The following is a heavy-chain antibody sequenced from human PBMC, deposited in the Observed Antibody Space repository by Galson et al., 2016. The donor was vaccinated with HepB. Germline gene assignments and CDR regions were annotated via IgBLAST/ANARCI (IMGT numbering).Heavy chain of an antibody. Sequence: SLRLSCAASGFTFSDYAMSWVRQAPGKGLQWVSTIRGTGVTTHYADSVKGRFTISRDNSKNTLYLQMSSLRAEDTAMNYCAKATPYYDVLTGFFVYYSDYWGHGTLVTVSS. V-gene: IGHV3-23*01. J-gene: IGHJ4*01. CDR2: IRGTGVTT. CDR1: GFTFSDYA. CDR3: AKATPYYDVLTGFFVYYSDY. D-gene: IGHD3-9*01.